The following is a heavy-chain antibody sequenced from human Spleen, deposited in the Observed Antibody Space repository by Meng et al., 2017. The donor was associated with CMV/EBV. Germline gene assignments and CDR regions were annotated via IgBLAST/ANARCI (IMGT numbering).Heavy chain of an antibody. CDR1: GFTFSSYG. CDR2: IWSDGSNK. Sequence: GESLKISCAASGFTFSSYGMHWVRQAPGKGLEWVAVIWSDGSNKYYADSVKGRFTISRDNSKSTLYLQINSLRAEDTAVYHCARDRTNNYYYEILTGCAFDYWGQGTLVTVSS. V-gene: IGHV3-33*01. D-gene: IGHD3-9*01. CDR3: ARDRTNNYYYEILTGCAFDY. J-gene: IGHJ4*02.